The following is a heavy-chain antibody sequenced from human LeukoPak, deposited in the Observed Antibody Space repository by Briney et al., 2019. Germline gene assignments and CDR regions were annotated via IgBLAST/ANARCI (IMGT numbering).Heavy chain of an antibody. J-gene: IGHJ6*02. V-gene: IGHV3-7*03. Sequence: GGPWSLSCAASGFTFSSYWINWARQAPGKGLEWVASINHNGNVNYYVDSVKGRFTISRDNAKNSLYLQMSNLRAEDTAVYFCARGGGLDVWGQGATVTVSS. D-gene: IGHD3-16*01. CDR3: ARGGGLDV. CDR2: INHNGNVN. CDR1: GFTFSSYW.